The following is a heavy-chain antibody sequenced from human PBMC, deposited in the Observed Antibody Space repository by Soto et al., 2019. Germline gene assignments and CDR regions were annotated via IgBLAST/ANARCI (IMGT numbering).Heavy chain of an antibody. CDR3: TTTPAFGYSYGYYYYYGMDV. D-gene: IGHD5-18*01. V-gene: IGHV3-15*07. J-gene: IGHJ6*02. Sequence: GGSLRLSCAASGFTFSNAWMNWVRQAPGKGLEWVGRIKSKTDGGTTDYAAPVKGRFTISRDDSKNTLYLQMNSLKTEDTAVYYCTTTPAFGYSYGYYYYYGMDVWGQGTTVTVSS. CDR2: IKSKTDGGTT. CDR1: GFTFSNAW.